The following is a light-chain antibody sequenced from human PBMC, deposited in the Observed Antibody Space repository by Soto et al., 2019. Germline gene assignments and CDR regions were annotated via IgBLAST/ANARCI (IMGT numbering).Light chain of an antibody. Sequence: ERVMTQSPATLSVSPGERATLSCRASQSVSSSYLAWYQQKPGQAPRLLIYGASSRDTGIPDRFSGSGSGTDFTLTISRLEPEDFAVYYCQQYGSYTWTFGQGTKVDIK. CDR3: QQYGSYTWT. CDR2: GAS. CDR1: QSVSSSY. V-gene: IGKV3-20*01. J-gene: IGKJ1*01.